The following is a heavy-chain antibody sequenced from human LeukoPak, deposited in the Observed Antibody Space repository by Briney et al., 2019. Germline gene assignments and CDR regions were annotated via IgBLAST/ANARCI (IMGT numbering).Heavy chain of an antibody. V-gene: IGHV1-2*02. D-gene: IGHD3-22*01. CDR1: GYTFTGYY. CDR2: INPNSGGT. CDR3: ARGAYYYDSSGLSPFDY. Sequence: GASVKVSCKASGYTFTGYYMHWVRQAPGQGLEWMGWINPNSGGTNYAQKFQGRVTITADESTSTAYMELSSLRSEDTAVYYCARGAYYYDSSGLSPFDYWGQGTLVTVSS. J-gene: IGHJ4*02.